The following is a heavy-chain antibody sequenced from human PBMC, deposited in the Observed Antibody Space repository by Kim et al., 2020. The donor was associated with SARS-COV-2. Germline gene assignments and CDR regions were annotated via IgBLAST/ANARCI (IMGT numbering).Heavy chain of an antibody. CDR1: GFTFSTYE. Sequence: GGSLRLSCAASGFTFSTYEMNWVRQAPGKGLEWISYISTSGSTIYYADSVKGRFTISRDNAKSSLSLQMNSLRAEDTAVYYCARSLYCSSTSCFYGMDVWGQGTPVTVSS. CDR3: ARSLYCSSTSCFYGMDV. D-gene: IGHD2-2*01. V-gene: IGHV3-48*03. CDR2: ISTSGSTI. J-gene: IGHJ6*02.